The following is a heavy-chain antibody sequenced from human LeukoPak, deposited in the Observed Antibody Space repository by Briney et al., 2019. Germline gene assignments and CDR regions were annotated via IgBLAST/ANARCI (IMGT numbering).Heavy chain of an antibody. J-gene: IGHJ3*02. Sequence: SETLSLTCTVSGGSISSYYWTWIRQPPGKGLEWIGHIHYSGSTNYNPSLRSRVTISIDTSKNQFSLKLRSVTAADTAVYYCATRKDTSGYYNDAFDIWGQGTMVTVSS. CDR1: GGSISSYY. CDR3: ATRKDTSGYYNDAFDI. D-gene: IGHD3-22*01. CDR2: IHYSGST. V-gene: IGHV4-59*01.